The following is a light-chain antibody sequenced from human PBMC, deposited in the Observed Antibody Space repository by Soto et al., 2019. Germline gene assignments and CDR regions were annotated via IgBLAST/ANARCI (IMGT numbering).Light chain of an antibody. J-gene: IGKJ1*01. CDR3: QHYNSYLEA. Sequence: DIQMTQSLSTLSASKGDRVTITCRASQSISSWLAWYQQKPGKAPKLLIYKASTLKSGVPSRFSGSGSGTEFTLTISSLQPDDFATYYCQHYNSYLEAFGQGAKVDIK. V-gene: IGKV1-5*03. CDR1: QSISSW. CDR2: KAS.